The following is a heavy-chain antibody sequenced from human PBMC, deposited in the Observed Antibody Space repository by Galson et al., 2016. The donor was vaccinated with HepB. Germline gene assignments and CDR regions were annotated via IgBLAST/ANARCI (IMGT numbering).Heavy chain of an antibody. CDR2: IKQDGTEK. Sequence: SLRLSCAASGFTFSAYWMTWVRQAPGKGLEWVANIKQDGTEKYYVDSVKGRFTISRDSAKNSLFLQMNSLRVEDTAMYYCARAQEFTSMAHISYGMDVWGQGTTVTVSS. V-gene: IGHV3-7*03. CDR1: GFTFSAYW. D-gene: IGHD3-10*01. J-gene: IGHJ6*02. CDR3: ARAQEFTSMAHISYGMDV.